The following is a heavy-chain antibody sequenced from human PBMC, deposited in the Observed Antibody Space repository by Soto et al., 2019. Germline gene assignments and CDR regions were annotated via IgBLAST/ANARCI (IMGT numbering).Heavy chain of an antibody. CDR2: IYPGDSDT. D-gene: IGHD3-10*01. V-gene: IGHV5-51*01. J-gene: IGHJ5*02. CDR1: GYSVSSYW. CDR3: ARRRFGDYNWFDP. Sequence: PGAAEQSSDEGCGYSVSSYWIGWVRQIPGKGLEWMGIIYPGDSDTRYSPSFQGQVTISADKSISTAYLQWSSLKASDTAMYYCARRRFGDYNWFDPWGQGALVTVSS.